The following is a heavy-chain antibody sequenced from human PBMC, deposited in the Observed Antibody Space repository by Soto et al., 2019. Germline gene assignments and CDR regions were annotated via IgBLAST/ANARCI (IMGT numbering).Heavy chain of an antibody. CDR3: ARMDGDCSGGSCYSPNYYYYYMDV. CDR1: GYSFTSYW. J-gene: IGHJ6*03. V-gene: IGHV5-51*01. CDR2: IYPGDSDT. Sequence: GESLKISCKGSGYSFTSYWIGWVRQMPGKGLEWMGIIYPGDSDTRYSPSFQGQVTISADKSISTAYLQWSSLKASDTAMYYCARMDGDCSGGSCYSPNYYYYYMDVWGKGTTVTVSS. D-gene: IGHD2-15*01.